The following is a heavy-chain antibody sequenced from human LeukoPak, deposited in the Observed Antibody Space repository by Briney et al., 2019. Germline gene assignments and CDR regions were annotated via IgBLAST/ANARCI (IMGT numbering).Heavy chain of an antibody. CDR1: GFTFSSYS. J-gene: IGHJ4*02. CDR3: ARDCTNGVCYGTDFDY. D-gene: IGHD2-8*01. Sequence: GGSLRLSCAASGFTFSSYSMNWVRQAPGKGLEWVSYISSSSSMIYYADSVKGRFTISRDNAKNSLYLQMKSLRDEDTAVYYCARDCTNGVCYGTDFDYWGQGTLVTVSS. CDR2: ISSSSSMI. V-gene: IGHV3-48*02.